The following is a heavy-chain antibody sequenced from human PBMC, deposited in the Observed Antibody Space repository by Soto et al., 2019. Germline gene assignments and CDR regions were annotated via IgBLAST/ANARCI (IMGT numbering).Heavy chain of an antibody. CDR1: GASFSGIY. D-gene: IGHD3-3*01. CDR2: AYYSGTT. Sequence: SETLSLTCAVSGASFSGIYWSWIRQPPGKGLEWIGYAYYSGTTVYNPSLKSRVSISVDTSKKHVSLRLNSVTATDTAVYYCAVWSGLTQDYFDSWGHGTLVTVSS. CDR3: AVWSGLTQDYFDS. V-gene: IGHV4-59*13. J-gene: IGHJ4*01.